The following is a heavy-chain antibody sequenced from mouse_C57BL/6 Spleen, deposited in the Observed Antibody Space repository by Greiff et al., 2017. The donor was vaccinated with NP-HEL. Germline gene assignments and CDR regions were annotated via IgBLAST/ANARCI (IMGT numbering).Heavy chain of an antibody. CDR2: ISYDGSN. CDR3: ARGSSGYPAWFAY. J-gene: IGHJ3*01. V-gene: IGHV3-6*01. CDR1: GYSITSGYY. D-gene: IGHD3-2*02. Sequence: ESGPGLVKPSQSLSLTCSVTGYSITSGYYWNWIRQFPGNKLEWMGYISYDGSNNYNPSLKNRISITRDTSKNQFFLKLNSVTTEDTATYYCARGSSGYPAWFAYWGQGTLVTVSA.